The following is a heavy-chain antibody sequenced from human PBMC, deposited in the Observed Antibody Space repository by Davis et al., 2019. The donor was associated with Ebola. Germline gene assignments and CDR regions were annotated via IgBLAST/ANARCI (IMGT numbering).Heavy chain of an antibody. D-gene: IGHD3-22*01. CDR2: INHSGST. CDR1: GGSFSGYY. Sequence: MPSETLSLTCAVYGGSFSGYYWSWIRQPPGKGLEWIGEINHSGSTNYNPSLKSRVTISVDTSKNHFSLKLSSVTAADTAVYYCARVISGYPYYYYGMDVWGKGTTVTVSS. V-gene: IGHV4-34*01. CDR3: ARVISGYPYYYYGMDV. J-gene: IGHJ6*04.